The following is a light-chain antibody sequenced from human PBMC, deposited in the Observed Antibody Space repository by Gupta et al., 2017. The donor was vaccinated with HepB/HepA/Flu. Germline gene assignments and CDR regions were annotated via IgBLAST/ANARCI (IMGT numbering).Light chain of an antibody. J-gene: IGKJ1*01. CDR1: QDIRNE. V-gene: IGKV1-6*01. Sequence: AIQMTQSPSSLSASVGDRVTITCRASQDIRNELGWYQQKPGKAPKLLIYGAFTLQTGVPSRFSGSGSATDFTLTISSLQPEDFATYYCLQDDRDARTFGPGTKVEIK. CDR2: GAF. CDR3: LQDDRDART.